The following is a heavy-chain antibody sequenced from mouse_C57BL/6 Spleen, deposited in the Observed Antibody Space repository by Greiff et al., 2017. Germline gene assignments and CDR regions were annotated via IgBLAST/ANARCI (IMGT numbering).Heavy chain of an antibody. CDR1: GYAFSSSW. CDR2: IYPGDGDT. Sequence: VQLKESGPELVKPGASVKISCKASGYAFSSSWMNWVKQRPGKGLEWIGRIYPGDGDTNYNGKFKGKATLTADKSSSTAYMQLSSLTSEDSAVYFCARFDGYFYAMDYWGQGTSVTVSS. D-gene: IGHD2-3*01. CDR3: ARFDGYFYAMDY. V-gene: IGHV1-82*01. J-gene: IGHJ4*01.